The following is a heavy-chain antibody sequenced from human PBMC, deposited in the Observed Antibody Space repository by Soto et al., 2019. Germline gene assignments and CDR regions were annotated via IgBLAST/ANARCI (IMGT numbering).Heavy chain of an antibody. CDR2: ISAST. D-gene: IGHD6-13*01. CDR1: GFTVSSYA. Sequence: EMHLLESGGGLVQAGGSLRLSCAASGFTVSSYALNCVRQAPGKGLEWVSGISASTYYADSVKGRFTISRDTSKNTLYLQMISLRAEDTAIYFCAIRMYSTRWYYLDYWGQGTLVTVSS. V-gene: IGHV3-23*01. CDR3: AIRMYSTRWYYLDY. J-gene: IGHJ4*02.